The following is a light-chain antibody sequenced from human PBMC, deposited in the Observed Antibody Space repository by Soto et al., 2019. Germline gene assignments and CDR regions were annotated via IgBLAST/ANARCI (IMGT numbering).Light chain of an antibody. CDR2: DAS. CDR3: QQRTT. V-gene: IGKV3-11*01. Sequence: EIVLTQSPATLSLSPGERATLSCRASQSVSSYLAWYQQKPGQAPRLLIYDASNRATGIPARFSGSGSGTDFSLTIISLDPEDFAVYYCQQRTTFGGGTKVDIK. J-gene: IGKJ4*01. CDR1: QSVSSY.